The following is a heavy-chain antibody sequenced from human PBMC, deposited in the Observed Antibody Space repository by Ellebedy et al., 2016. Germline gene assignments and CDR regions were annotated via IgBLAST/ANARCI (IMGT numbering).Heavy chain of an antibody. D-gene: IGHD3-10*01. J-gene: IGHJ4*02. CDR2: IGTAGDP. Sequence: GGSLRLSCAASGFTFSSYDMHWVRQATGKGLEWVSAIGTAGDPYYLGSVKGRFTISRDNADNSLYLQMSSLRADDTAVYYCARAPSGSGSHYYFDYWGQGTLVTVSS. CDR3: ARAPSGSGSHYYFDY. CDR1: GFTFSSYD. V-gene: IGHV3-13*05.